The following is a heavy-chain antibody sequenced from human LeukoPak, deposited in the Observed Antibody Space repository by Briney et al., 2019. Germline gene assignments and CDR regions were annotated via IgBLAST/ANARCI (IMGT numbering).Heavy chain of an antibody. CDR1: GFTFSNYW. D-gene: IGHD3-10*01. Sequence: GGSLRLSCAASGFTFSNYWMSWVRQAPGKGLEWVANIKLDGSEKNYVDSVMGRFTISRDNAKKTLFLQMISLRAEGTAVYYCARDERLWFGESEFDSWGQGTLVTVSS. CDR2: IKLDGSEK. V-gene: IGHV3-7*01. CDR3: ARDERLWFGESEFDS. J-gene: IGHJ4*02.